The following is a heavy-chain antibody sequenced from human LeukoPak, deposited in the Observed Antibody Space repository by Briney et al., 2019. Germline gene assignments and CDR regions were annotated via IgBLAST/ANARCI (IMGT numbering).Heavy chain of an antibody. V-gene: IGHV1-18*04. J-gene: IGHJ4*02. CDR2: VSAYNGNT. CDR1: GYTFTSYG. CDR3: AGGGKYSGSTIRDY. D-gene: IGHD5-12*01. Sequence: GASVKVSCKASGYTFTSYGISWVRQAPGQGLEWMGWVSAYNGNTNYAQKLQGRVTMTTDTSTSTAYMELRSLRSDDTAVYYCAGGGKYSGSTIRDYWGQGTLVTVSS.